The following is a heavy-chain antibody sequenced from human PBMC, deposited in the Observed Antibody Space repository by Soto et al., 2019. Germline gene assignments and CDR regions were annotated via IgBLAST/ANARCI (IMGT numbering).Heavy chain of an antibody. D-gene: IGHD3-22*01. CDR3: ARTGYYDSSGYYQIDY. CDR1: GGSISSSSYY. CDR2: IYYSGST. Sequence: SETLSLTCTVSGGSISSSSYYWGWIRQPPGKGLEWIGSIYYSGSTYYNPSLKSRVTISVDTSKNQFSLKLSSVTAADTAVYYCARTGYYDSSGYYQIDYWGQGTLVTVSS. V-gene: IGHV4-39*01. J-gene: IGHJ4*02.